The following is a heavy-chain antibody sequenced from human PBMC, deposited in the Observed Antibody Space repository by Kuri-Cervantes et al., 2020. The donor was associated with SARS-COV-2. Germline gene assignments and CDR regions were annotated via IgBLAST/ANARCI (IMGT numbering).Heavy chain of an antibody. D-gene: IGHD5-18*01. CDR1: GGTFSSYA. Sequence: SVKVSCKASGGTFSSYAISWVRQAPGQGLEWMGGIIPIFGTANYAQKSQGRVTITADESTSTAYMELSSLRSEDTAVYYCARDVGFGYSYGHSYGMDVWGQGTTVTVSS. V-gene: IGHV1-69*13. J-gene: IGHJ6*02. CDR3: ARDVGFGYSYGHSYGMDV. CDR2: IIPIFGTA.